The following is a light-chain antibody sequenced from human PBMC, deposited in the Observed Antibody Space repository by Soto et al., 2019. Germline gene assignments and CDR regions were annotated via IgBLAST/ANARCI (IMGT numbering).Light chain of an antibody. CDR3: SSYTSSSTYV. V-gene: IGLV2-14*01. Sequence: QLVLTQPASVSGSPGQSITISCTGTSSDVGGYNYVSWYQQHPGKAPKLMIYEVSNRPSGVSNRFSGSKSGNTASLTISGLQAEDEDDYYCSSYTSSSTYVFGTGTKVTVL. CDR2: EVS. CDR1: SSDVGGYNY. J-gene: IGLJ1*01.